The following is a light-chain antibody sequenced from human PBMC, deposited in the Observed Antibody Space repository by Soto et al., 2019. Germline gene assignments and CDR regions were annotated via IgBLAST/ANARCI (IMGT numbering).Light chain of an antibody. J-gene: IGKJ1*01. CDR2: DAS. CDR1: QSVYSSY. Sequence: EVVMTQSPGAVSVSPGERATLSCRASQSVYSSYLAWYQQKPGQAPRLLIYDASNRDTGIPARFSGSGSGTDFTLTISSLEPEDFAVYYCQQRGTFGQGTKVDIK. V-gene: IGKV3-11*01. CDR3: QQRGT.